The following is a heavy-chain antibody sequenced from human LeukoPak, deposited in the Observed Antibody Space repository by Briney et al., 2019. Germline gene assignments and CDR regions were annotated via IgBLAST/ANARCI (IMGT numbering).Heavy chain of an antibody. V-gene: IGHV3-21*01. Sequence: GGSLRLSCAASGFTFSSYSMNWLGQAPGTPREWVSSINSISTYMKYADSANGRFTIYRDNAKTSLYLQMSSLRAEDSAVYYCARLEQEMATMTSDFWGQGTLVTVSS. J-gene: IGHJ4*02. CDR1: GFTFSSYS. D-gene: IGHD5-24*01. CDR3: ARLEQEMATMTSDF. CDR2: INSISTYM.